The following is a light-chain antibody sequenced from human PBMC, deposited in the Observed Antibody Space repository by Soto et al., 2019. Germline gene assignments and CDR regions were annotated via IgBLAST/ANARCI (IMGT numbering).Light chain of an antibody. J-gene: IGKJ1*01. CDR1: QSVSSSY. CDR3: QQECNLPPT. Sequence: PGERVTLSCRASQSVSSSYLTWYQQKPGQAPSLLIYGASTRATSIPARFSGSGSGTDFTLTISSLLPEDFAVYYCQQECNLPPTFGQGSKVEFQ. CDR2: GAS. V-gene: IGKV3D-7*01.